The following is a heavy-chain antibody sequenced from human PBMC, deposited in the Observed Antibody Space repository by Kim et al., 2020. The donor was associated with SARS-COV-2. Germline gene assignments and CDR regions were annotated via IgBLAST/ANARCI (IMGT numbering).Heavy chain of an antibody. CDR3: ARALVVPAAINYYYGMDV. J-gene: IGHJ6*02. D-gene: IGHD2-2*01. V-gene: IGHV4-31*02. Sequence: KSRVTISVDTSKNQFSLKLSSVTAADTAVYYCARALVVPAAINYYYGMDVWGQGTTVTVSS.